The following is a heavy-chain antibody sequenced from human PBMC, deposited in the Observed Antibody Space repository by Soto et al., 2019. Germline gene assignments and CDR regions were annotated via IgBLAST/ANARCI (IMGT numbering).Heavy chain of an antibody. Sequence: QVQLQESGPGLVKPSQTLSLTCTVSGGSISSGGYYWSWIRQHPGKGLEWIGYIYYSGSTYYNPSLTTRVTISVDTSKNQFSLKLSSVTAADKAVYYCARDGQRKLLWFGELSLWFDPWGQGTLVTVSS. CDR1: GGSISSGGYY. V-gene: IGHV4-31*03. CDR2: IYYSGST. D-gene: IGHD3-10*01. CDR3: ARDGQRKLLWFGELSLWFDP. J-gene: IGHJ5*02.